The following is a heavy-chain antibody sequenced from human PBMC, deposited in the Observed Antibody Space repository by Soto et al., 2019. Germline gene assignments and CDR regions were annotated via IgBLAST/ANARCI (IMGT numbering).Heavy chain of an antibody. CDR3: ARDKGDYGMDV. CDR2: TSYRGST. J-gene: IGHJ6*02. CDR1: GGSISSGGYY. V-gene: IGHV4-31*03. Sequence: QVQLQESGPGLVKPSQTLSLTYTVSGGSISSGGYYWNWIRQHPGKGLEWIGHTSYRGSTFYNPSLKSRLTISVDTSKNLLSLKLSSVTAADTALYFCARDKGDYGMDVWGQGTTVTVSS.